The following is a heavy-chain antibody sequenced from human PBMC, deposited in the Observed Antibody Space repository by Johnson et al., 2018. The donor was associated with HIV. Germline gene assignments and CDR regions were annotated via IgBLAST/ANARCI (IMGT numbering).Heavy chain of an antibody. V-gene: IGHV3-66*01. J-gene: IGHJ3*02. CDR3: ARGGRHDAFDI. Sequence: VQLVESGGGLVQPGGSLRLSCAASGFSVSSNYMTWVRRGPGKGLVWFSVFFSGGPTYYADSVKGRFTISRDNSKNMLYLQMNSLRAEDTAVYYCARGGRHDAFDIWGQGTMVTVSS. CDR1: GFSVSSNY. CDR2: FFSGGPT. D-gene: IGHD3-16*01.